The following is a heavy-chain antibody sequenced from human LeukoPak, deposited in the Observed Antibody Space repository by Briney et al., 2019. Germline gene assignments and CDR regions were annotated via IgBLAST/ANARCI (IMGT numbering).Heavy chain of an antibody. J-gene: IGHJ6*03. V-gene: IGHV4-4*07. D-gene: IGHD2-2*01. CDR2: IYTSGST. CDR3: ARDCGPHQLLCSSMDV. CDR1: GGSISSYY. Sequence: SETLSLTCTVSGGSISSYYWSWIRQPAGKGLEWIGRIYTSGSTNYNPSLKSRVTMSVDTSKNQFSLKLSSVTAADTAVYYCARDCGPHQLLCSSMDVWGKGTTVTVSS.